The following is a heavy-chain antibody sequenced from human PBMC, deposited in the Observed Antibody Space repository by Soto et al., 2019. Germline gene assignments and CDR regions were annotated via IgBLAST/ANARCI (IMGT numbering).Heavy chain of an antibody. Sequence: PGGSLRLSCAASGFTFSSYAMHWVRQAPGKGLEWVAVISYDGSNKYYAESVRGRISINPDTSKNQFSLQLNSVTPEDTAVYYCARDSEWTNDEFDIWGQGTMVTVSS. D-gene: IGHD3-3*01. CDR3: ARDSEWTNDEFDI. V-gene: IGHV3-30-3*01. CDR2: ISYDGSNK. CDR1: GFTFSSYA. J-gene: IGHJ3*02.